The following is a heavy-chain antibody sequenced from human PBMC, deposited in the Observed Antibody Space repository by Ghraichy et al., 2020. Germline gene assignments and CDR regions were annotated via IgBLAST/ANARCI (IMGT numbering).Heavy chain of an antibody. CDR1: GFSFSTYT. V-gene: IGHV3-23*01. J-gene: IGHJ6*02. Sequence: GGLRLSCAASGFSFSTYTMSWVRQAPGRGLEWVSGISGSGGSTYYVDSVKGRFTVSRDNSKNTLFLQMNILRAEDTAVYYCAKGIAAGTSTIAYYYNGMDVWGQGTTVTVSS. D-gene: IGHD6-13*01. CDR2: ISGSGGST. CDR3: AKGIAAGTSTIAYYYNGMDV.